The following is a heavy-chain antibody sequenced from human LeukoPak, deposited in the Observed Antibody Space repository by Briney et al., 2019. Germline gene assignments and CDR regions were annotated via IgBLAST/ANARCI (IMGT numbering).Heavy chain of an antibody. CDR2: IYYSGST. V-gene: IGHV4-30-4*01. Sequence: SETLSLTRTVSGGSISSGDYYWSWIRQPPGKGLEWIGYIYYSGSTYYNPSLKSRVTISVDTSKNQFSLKLSSVTAADTAVYYCARYSSGGIDYWGQGTLVTVSS. J-gene: IGHJ4*02. D-gene: IGHD6-25*01. CDR1: GGSISSGDYY. CDR3: ARYSSGGIDY.